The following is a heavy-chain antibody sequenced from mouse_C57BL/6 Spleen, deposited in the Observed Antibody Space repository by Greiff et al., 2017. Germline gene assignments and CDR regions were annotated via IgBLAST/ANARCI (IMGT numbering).Heavy chain of an antibody. CDR2: ILPGSGST. V-gene: IGHV1-9*01. CDR1: GYTFTGYW. CDR3: ARTLYYDYDPYYFDY. Sequence: VQLQQSGAELMKPGASVKLSCKATGYTFTGYWIEWVKQRPGHGLEWIGEILPGSGSTNYTEKLKGKATFTADTSSNTAYMQLSSLTTEDSAIYYCARTLYYDYDPYYFDYWGQGTTLTVSS. J-gene: IGHJ2*01. D-gene: IGHD2-4*01.